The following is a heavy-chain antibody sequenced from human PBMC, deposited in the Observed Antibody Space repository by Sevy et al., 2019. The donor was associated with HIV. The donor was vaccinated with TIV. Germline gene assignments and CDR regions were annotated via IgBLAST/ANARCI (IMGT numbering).Heavy chain of an antibody. CDR1: GYTFTNYI. CDR3: ARDFCSSGTCYSAFVY. J-gene: IGHJ4*02. CDR2: VNARTGDT. V-gene: IGHV1-3*01. D-gene: IGHD2-15*01. Sequence: ASVKVSCKASGYTFTNYIIYWVCQAPGQSLEWMGWVNARTGDTKHSQKFQGRVTITRDTSADTAYMEVNNLRSEDTAIYYCARDFCSSGTCYSAFVYWGQGTLVTVSS.